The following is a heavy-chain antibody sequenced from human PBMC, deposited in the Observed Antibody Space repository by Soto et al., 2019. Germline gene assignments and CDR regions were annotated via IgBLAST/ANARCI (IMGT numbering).Heavy chain of an antibody. CDR1: GDSIITNDHY. CDR2: MYYTGTT. J-gene: IGHJ4*02. CDR3: DRGIDYSYVDS. V-gene: IGHV4-30-4*01. Sequence: SETLSLTCTVSGDSIITNDHYWSWIRQPPGKGLEWIGYMYYTGTTYYSPSLKSRASLSVDTSKNQLSLSLTSVTAADTAVYYRDRGIDYSYVDSCGQRILVTVSS. D-gene: IGHD4-4*01.